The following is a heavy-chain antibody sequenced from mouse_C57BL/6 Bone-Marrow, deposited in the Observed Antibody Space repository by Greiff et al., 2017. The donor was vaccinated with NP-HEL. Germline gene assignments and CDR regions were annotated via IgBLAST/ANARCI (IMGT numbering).Heavy chain of an antibody. CDR3: TTGIYDGYYWFAY. Sequence: VQLQQSGAELVRPWASVKLSCTASGFNIKDDYMHWVKQRPEQGLEWIGWIDPENGDTEYASKFQGKATITADTSSNTAYLQLSSLTSEDTAVYYCTTGIYDGYYWFAYWGQGTLVTVSA. CDR1: GFNIKDDY. J-gene: IGHJ3*01. V-gene: IGHV14-4*01. D-gene: IGHD2-3*01. CDR2: IDPENGDT.